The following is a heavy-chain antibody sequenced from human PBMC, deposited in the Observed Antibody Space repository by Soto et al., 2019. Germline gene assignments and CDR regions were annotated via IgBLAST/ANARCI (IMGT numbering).Heavy chain of an antibody. D-gene: IGHD3-9*01. CDR3: AKGPLLRYFDY. CDR1: GGTGRSAD. J-gene: IGHJ4*02. CDR2: ISGSGGST. V-gene: IGHV3-23*01. Sequence: AAAGGTGRSADRSWVRQAPGKGLEWVSAISGSGGSTYYADSVKGRFTISRDNSKNTLYLQMNSLRAEDTAVYYCAKGPLLRYFDYWGQGTLVTVSS.